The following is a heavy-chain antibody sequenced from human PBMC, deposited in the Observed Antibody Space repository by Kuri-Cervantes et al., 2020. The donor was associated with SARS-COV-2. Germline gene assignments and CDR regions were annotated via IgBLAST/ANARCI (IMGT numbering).Heavy chain of an antibody. CDR2: ISYDGSNK. J-gene: IGHJ4*02. V-gene: IGHV3-30*04. CDR3: ARGGSSGWSQLEY. CDR1: GLTFSSYA. Sequence: GESLKISCAASGLTFSSYAMHWVRQAPGKGLEWVAVISYDGSNKYYADSVKGRFTISRDNSKNTLYLQMNSLRAEDTAVYYCARGGSSGWSQLEYWGQGTLVTVSS. D-gene: IGHD6-19*01.